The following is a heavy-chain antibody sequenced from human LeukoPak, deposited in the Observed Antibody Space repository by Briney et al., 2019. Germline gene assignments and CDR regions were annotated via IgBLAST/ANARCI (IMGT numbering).Heavy chain of an antibody. CDR2: ISAYNGNT. CDR1: GYTFTSYG. V-gene: IGHV1-18*01. CDR3: ARVPLGVVVAATHYAMDD. Sequence: PGASVKVSCKASGYTFTSYGISWVRQAPGQGLEWMGWISAYNGNTNYAQKLQGRVTMTTDTSTSTAYMELRSLRSDDTAVYYCARVPLGVVVAATHYAMDDWGQGTTVTVSS. D-gene: IGHD2-15*01. J-gene: IGHJ6*02.